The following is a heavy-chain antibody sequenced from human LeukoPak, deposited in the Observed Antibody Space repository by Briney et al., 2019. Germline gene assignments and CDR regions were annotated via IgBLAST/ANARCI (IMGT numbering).Heavy chain of an antibody. D-gene: IGHD5-24*01. CDR2: IYTSRTT. CDR3: ARELATMLYYFDY. CDR1: GGSISSGSYY. V-gene: IGHV4-61*02. J-gene: IGHJ4*02. Sequence: KTSQTLSLTCTVSGGSISSGSYYWSWIRQPAGKGLEWIGRIYTSRTTNYNPSLKSRVTISVDTSKNQFSLKLSSVTAADTAVYYCARELATMLYYFDYWGQGTLVTVSS.